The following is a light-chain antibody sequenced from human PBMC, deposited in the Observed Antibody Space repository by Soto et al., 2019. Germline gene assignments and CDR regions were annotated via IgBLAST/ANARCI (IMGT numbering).Light chain of an antibody. Sequence: EIVLTLSPDTLSLSPGERATLSCRTSQGVYSSIAWYQQKPGQAPRLLIYHTSTRAINIPPRFSGSGSGTEFSLTISSLQPDDFATYYCQRYNDYQYIFGQGNDWRL. CDR3: QRYNDYQYI. CDR1: QGVYSS. V-gene: IGKV3-15*01. J-gene: IGKJ2*01. CDR2: HTS.